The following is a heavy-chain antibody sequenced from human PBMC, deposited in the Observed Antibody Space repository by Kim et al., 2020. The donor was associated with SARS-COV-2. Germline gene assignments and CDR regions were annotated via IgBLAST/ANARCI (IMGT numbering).Heavy chain of an antibody. D-gene: IGHD6-13*01. CDR2: INQDGSKK. V-gene: IGHV3-7*01. CDR1: GFTFSSRW. J-gene: IGHJ4*02. Sequence: GGSLRLSCAASGFTFSSRWMNWVRQAPGKGLEWVANINQDGSKKYYMDSVRGRFIISRDNAKNSLYLQMNSLRVEDTAVYYCARDGTWSSDSWSQGTLSTVSS. CDR3: ARDGTWSSDS.